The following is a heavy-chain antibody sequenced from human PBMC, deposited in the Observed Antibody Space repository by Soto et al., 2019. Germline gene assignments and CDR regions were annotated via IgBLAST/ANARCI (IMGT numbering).Heavy chain of an antibody. D-gene: IGHD6-6*01. V-gene: IGHV3-7*01. CDR3: AREIAARL. CDR1: GFSFSIYW. J-gene: IGHJ6*04. Sequence: WGSVRLSCAASGFSFSIYWMSWFRQAPGKGLEWVANIKQDGSEENYVDSVKGRFTISRDNAKNALYLQMNSLRVEDTVVYYCAREIAARLWGKGTTVTVSS. CDR2: IKQDGSEE.